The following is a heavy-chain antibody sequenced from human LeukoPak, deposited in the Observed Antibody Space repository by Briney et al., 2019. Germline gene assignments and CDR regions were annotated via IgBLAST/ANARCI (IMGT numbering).Heavy chain of an antibody. Sequence: SETLSLICAVYGGSFSGYYWSWIRQPPGKGLEWIGEINHSGSTNYNPSLKSRVTISVDTSKNQFSLKLSSVTAADTAVYYCARVLFGGSGQLVSPSVHWFDPWGQGTLVTVSS. V-gene: IGHV4-34*01. CDR1: GGSFSGYY. CDR3: ARVLFGGSGQLVSPSVHWFDP. J-gene: IGHJ5*02. CDR2: INHSGST. D-gene: IGHD6-6*01.